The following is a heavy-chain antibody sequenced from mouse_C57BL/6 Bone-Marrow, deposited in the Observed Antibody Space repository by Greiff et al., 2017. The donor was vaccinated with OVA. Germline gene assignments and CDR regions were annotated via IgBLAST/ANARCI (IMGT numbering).Heavy chain of an antibody. J-gene: IGHJ4*01. V-gene: IGHV1-9*01. CDR1: GYTFTGYW. CDR3: AAAQATEGYYAMDY. Sequence: QVQLKESGAELMKPGASVKLSCKATGYTFTGYWIEWVKQRPGHGLEWIGEILPGSGSTNYNEKFKGKATFTADTSSNTAYMQLSSLTTEDSAIYDGAAAQATEGYYAMDYWGQGTSVTVAS. CDR2: ILPGSGST. D-gene: IGHD3-2*02.